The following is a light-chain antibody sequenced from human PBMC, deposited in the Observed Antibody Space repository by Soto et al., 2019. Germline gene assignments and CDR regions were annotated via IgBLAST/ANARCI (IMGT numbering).Light chain of an antibody. CDR3: SSYTTSSTVV. V-gene: IGLV2-14*01. J-gene: IGLJ1*01. CDR1: SNDIGSYDY. CDR2: EVN. Sequence: QSVLTQPASVSGSPGQSITISCTGTSNDIGSYDYVSWYQQHPDKAPKLMIYEVNHRPSGVSNRFSGSKSGNTASLTISGVQAEDEADYYCSSYTTSSTVVFGTGTKVTVL.